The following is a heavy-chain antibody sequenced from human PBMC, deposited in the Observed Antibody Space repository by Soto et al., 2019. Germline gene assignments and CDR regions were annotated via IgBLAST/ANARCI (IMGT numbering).Heavy chain of an antibody. J-gene: IGHJ4*02. CDR1: GFTVISTY. CDR3: ARGGIGMVRTFDH. CDR2: IFSSGES. D-gene: IGHD3-10*01. V-gene: IGHV3-53*01. Sequence: PLGSLRHSCASSGFTVISTYMSWVRQAPGKGLEWVSIIFSSGESFYADSVKGRFTISRDSSDNTVYLQMNSLKAEDTAVYYCARGGIGMVRTFDHWGQGTLVTVSS.